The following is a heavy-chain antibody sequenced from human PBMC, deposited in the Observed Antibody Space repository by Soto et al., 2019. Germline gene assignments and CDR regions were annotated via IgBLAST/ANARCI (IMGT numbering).Heavy chain of an antibody. V-gene: IGHV4-31*03. D-gene: IGHD6-13*01. CDR2: IYYSGST. J-gene: IGHJ4*02. CDR3: AREGLAAAGLDY. Sequence: QVQLQESGPGLMKPSQTLSLTCTVSGGSISSGGYYWSWIRQHPGKGLEWIGYIYYSGSTYYNPSLKSRVTITVDTSKNQFSLKLSSVTAADTAVYYCAREGLAAAGLDYWGQGTLVTVSS. CDR1: GGSISSGGYY.